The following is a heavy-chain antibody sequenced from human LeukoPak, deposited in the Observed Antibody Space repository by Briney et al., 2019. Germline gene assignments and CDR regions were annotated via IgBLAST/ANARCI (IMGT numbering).Heavy chain of an antibody. V-gene: IGHV3-74*01. CDR2: INTDGSST. CDR3: ARGGVYSTSAVDY. J-gene: IGHJ4*02. Sequence: PGGSLRLSCAASGFTFSSYWMHWVRQAPGKGLLWVSRINTDGSSTTCADSVKGRFTISRDNAKNTLYLQMNSLRAEDTAVYYCARGGVYSTSAVDYWGQGTLVTVSS. D-gene: IGHD6-6*01. CDR1: GFTFSSYW.